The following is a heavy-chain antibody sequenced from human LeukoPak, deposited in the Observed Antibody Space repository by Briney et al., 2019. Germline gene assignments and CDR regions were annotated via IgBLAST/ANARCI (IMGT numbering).Heavy chain of an antibody. J-gene: IGHJ2*01. CDR2: IYHSGST. V-gene: IGHV4-30-2*01. CDR1: GGSISSGGYS. Sequence: PSQTLSLTCAVSGGSISSGGYSWSWIRQPPGKGLEWIGYIYHSGSTYYNPSLKSRVTISVDTSKNQFSLKLSSVTAADTAVYYCARGPHGDFDLWGRGTLVTVSS. D-gene: IGHD3-16*01. CDR3: ARGPHGDFDL.